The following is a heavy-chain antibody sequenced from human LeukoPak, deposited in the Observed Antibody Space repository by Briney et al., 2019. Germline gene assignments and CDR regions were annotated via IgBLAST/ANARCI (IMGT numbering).Heavy chain of an antibody. CDR2: ISGSGGST. D-gene: IGHD3-10*01. V-gene: IGHV3-23*01. CDR3: AKDPRRWFGELNDFDY. Sequence: GGPLRLSCAASGFTFSSYGMSWVRQAPGKGLEWVSAISGSGGSTYYADSVKGRFTISRDNSKNTLYLQMNSLRAEDTAVYYCAKDPRRWFGELNDFDYWGQGTLVTVSS. CDR1: GFTFSSYG. J-gene: IGHJ4*02.